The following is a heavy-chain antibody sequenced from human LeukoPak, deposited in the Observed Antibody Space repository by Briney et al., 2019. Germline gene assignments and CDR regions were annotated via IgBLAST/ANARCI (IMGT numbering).Heavy chain of an antibody. D-gene: IGHD5-18*01. V-gene: IGHV1-2*02. Sequence: ASVTVSCKASGYTFTGYYLHWVRQAPAQGLEWMGWINPKSDGTNYAQKFQGRVTMTMYRSISTANMELNRLRSDEADLYDCPRDRSEYSYGSFIVDYWGQGTLVIVSS. CDR1: GYTFTGYY. CDR2: INPKSDGT. CDR3: PRDRSEYSYGSFIVDY. J-gene: IGHJ4*02.